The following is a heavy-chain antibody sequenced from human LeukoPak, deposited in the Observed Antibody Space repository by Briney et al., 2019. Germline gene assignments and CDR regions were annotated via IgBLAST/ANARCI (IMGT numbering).Heavy chain of an antibody. CDR1: EFTFSNYW. Sequence: GGSLRLSCVGSEFTFSNYWMYWVRQAPGKGLVWVSYIASDGSSTTYADSVKGRFTISRDNAKNSLYLQMNSLRAEDTAVYYCARDHQYGGSYQEDAFDIWGQGTMVTVSS. J-gene: IGHJ3*02. CDR3: ARDHQYGGSYQEDAFDI. V-gene: IGHV3-74*01. CDR2: IASDGSST. D-gene: IGHD1-26*01.